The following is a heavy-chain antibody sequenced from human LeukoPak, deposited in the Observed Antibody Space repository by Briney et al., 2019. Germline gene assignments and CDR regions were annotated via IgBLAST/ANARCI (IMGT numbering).Heavy chain of an antibody. CDR3: ARDRSSSGSDFDY. CDR1: GFTFSNYA. CDR2: ISYDGSNK. V-gene: IGHV3-30-3*01. Sequence: GRSLRLSCAASGFTFSNYAMHWVRQAPGKGLEWVAVISYDGSNKYYADSVKGRFTISRDNSKNALYLQMNSLRADDTAVFYCARDRSSSGSDFDYWGQGTLVTVSS. D-gene: IGHD6-6*01. J-gene: IGHJ4*02.